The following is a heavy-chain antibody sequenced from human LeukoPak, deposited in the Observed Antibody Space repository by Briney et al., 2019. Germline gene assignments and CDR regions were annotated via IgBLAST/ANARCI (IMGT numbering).Heavy chain of an antibody. D-gene: IGHD1-26*01. Sequence: SETLSLTCTVSGYSISSGYYWGWIRQPPGKGLEWIGSIYHSGSTYCNPSLKSRVTISVDTSKNQFSLKLSSVTAADTAVYYCARDLGGSYLKDYWGQGTLVTVSS. V-gene: IGHV4-38-2*02. CDR1: GYSISSGYY. J-gene: IGHJ4*02. CDR3: ARDLGGSYLKDY. CDR2: IYHSGST.